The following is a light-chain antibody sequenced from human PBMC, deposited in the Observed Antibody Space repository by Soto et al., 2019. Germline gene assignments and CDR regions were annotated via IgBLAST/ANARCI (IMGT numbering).Light chain of an antibody. V-gene: IGKV1-33*01. CDR3: QQYDDVPRT. CDR1: QDISNF. Sequence: DIQMTQSPSSLSASVGDRVTITCQASQDISNFLNWYQQKPGKAPKLLIYDASTLETGVPSRFTGRGSGTDFAFTISSLQPEDIATYYCQQYDDVPRTFGQGTKLEI. CDR2: DAS. J-gene: IGKJ2*01.